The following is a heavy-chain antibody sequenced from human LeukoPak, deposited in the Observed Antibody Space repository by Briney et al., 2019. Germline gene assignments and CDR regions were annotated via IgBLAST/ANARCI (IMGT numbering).Heavy chain of an antibody. CDR2: INPNSGGT. D-gene: IGHD3-22*01. CDR1: GYTFTGYY. J-gene: IGHJ5*02. Sequence: ASVKVSCKASGYTFTGYYMHWVRQAPGQGLEWMGRINPNSGGTNYAQKFQGRVTMTRDTSISTAYMELSRLRSDDTAVYYCARGTMIVVVRDWFDPWGQGTLLTVSS. CDR3: ARGTMIVVVRDWFDP. V-gene: IGHV1-2*06.